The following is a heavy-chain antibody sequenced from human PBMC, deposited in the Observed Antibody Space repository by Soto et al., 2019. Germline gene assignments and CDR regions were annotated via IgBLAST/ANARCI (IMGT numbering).Heavy chain of an antibody. J-gene: IGHJ4*02. D-gene: IGHD3-10*01. CDR1: GYSFPNYW. V-gene: IGHV5-51*01. Sequence: GESLKISCKGSGYSFPNYWIGWVRQMPGKGLEWMAMIYPHDSDTRYSPSFQGRVTISADKSGSTVFLQWSSPKASDTAMYYCSRPPHGSDGAFWGQGTQVTVSS. CDR2: IYPHDSDT. CDR3: SRPPHGSDGAF.